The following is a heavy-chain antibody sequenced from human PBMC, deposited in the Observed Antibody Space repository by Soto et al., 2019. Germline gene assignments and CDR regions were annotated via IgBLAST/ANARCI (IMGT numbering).Heavy chain of an antibody. V-gene: IGHV3-9*01. CDR2: ISWNSGSI. D-gene: IGHD3-16*02. Sequence: PGGSLRLSCAASGFTFDDYAMHWVRQAPGKGLEWVSGISWNSGSIGYADSVKGRFTISRDNAKNTLYLQMNSLRAEDTAVYYCARGPYYDYVWGSYRDYSSTFGYWGQGTLVTVSS. J-gene: IGHJ4*02. CDR1: GFTFDDYA. CDR3: ARGPYYDYVWGSYRDYSSTFGY.